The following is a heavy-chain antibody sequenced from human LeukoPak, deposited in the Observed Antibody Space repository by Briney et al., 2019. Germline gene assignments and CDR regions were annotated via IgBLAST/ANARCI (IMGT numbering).Heavy chain of an antibody. J-gene: IGHJ5*02. Sequence: SETLSLTCTVSGGSISNDDYYWSWIRQPPGKGLEWIGYIYHSGSTYYNPSLKSRVTISVDRSKNQFSLKLSSVTAADTAVYYCARSITIFGVVRNFDPWGQGTLVTVSS. D-gene: IGHD3-3*01. CDR3: ARSITIFGVVRNFDP. V-gene: IGHV4-30-2*02. CDR2: IYHSGST. CDR1: GGSISNDDYY.